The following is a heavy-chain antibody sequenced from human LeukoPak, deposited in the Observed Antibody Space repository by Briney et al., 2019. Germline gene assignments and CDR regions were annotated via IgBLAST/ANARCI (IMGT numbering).Heavy chain of an antibody. V-gene: IGHV4-59*08. CDR2: IYYSGST. D-gene: IGHD1-14*01. CDR3: AGHLTGDYFDY. CDR1: GGSISSYY. J-gene: IGHJ4*02. Sequence: SETLFLTCTVSGGSISSYYWSWIRQPPGKGLEWTGYIYYSGSTNYDPSLKSRVTISVDTSKNQFSLKLSSVTAADTAVYYCAGHLTGDYFDYWGQGTLVTASS.